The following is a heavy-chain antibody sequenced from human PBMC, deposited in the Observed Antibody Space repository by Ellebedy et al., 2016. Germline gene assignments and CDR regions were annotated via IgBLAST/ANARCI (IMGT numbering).Heavy chain of an antibody. V-gene: IGHV3-74*01. Sequence: GESLKISCTGSGITFSDYYMTWIRQAPGKGPVWVSRISGDGSSANYADSVKGRFTISRDNDKNTLYLQMNSLRVEDTAVYYCTRGLFYYGSGSFSLWAHWGQGTLVSVSS. CDR3: TRGLFYYGSGSFSLWAH. J-gene: IGHJ4*02. CDR2: ISGDGSSA. CDR1: GITFSDYY. D-gene: IGHD3-10*01.